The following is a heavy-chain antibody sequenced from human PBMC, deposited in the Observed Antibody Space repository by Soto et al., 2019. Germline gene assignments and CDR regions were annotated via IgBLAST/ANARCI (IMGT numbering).Heavy chain of an antibody. D-gene: IGHD6-6*01. CDR3: ARELSSSSVYYYYGMDV. Sequence: GSLRLSCAASGFTFSSYGMHWVRQAPGKGLEWVAVIWYDGSNKYYADSVKGRFTISRDNSKNTLYLQMNSLRAEDTAVYYCARELSSSSVYYYYGMDVWGQGTTVTVSS. V-gene: IGHV3-33*01. J-gene: IGHJ6*02. CDR1: GFTFSSYG. CDR2: IWYDGSNK.